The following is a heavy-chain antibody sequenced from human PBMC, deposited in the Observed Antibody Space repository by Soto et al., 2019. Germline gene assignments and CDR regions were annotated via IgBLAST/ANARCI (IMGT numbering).Heavy chain of an antibody. CDR2: IIPIFGTA. J-gene: IGHJ4*02. Sequence: SVKVSCKASGGTFSSYAISWVRQAPGQGLEWMGGIIPIFGTANYAQKFQGRVTITADESTSTAYMELSSLRSEDTAVYYCARVDASGYDYSYFDYWGQGTLVTVPQ. D-gene: IGHD5-12*01. CDR3: ARVDASGYDYSYFDY. V-gene: IGHV1-69*13. CDR1: GGTFSSYA.